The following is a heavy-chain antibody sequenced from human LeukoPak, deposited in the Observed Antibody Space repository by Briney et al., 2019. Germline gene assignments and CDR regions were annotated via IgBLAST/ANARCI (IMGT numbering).Heavy chain of an antibody. CDR2: SYWDDYK. V-gene: IGHV2-5*02. D-gene: IGHD1-26*01. CDR3: AHTYSGNYWH. CDR1: GFSLNTRDVG. Sequence: SGPTLLNPTQTLTLTCTFSGFSLNTRDVGVGWIRQPPREALEWLSLSYWDDYKHYSPSLKSRVSITKDTSKNQVVLTMTNMDPVDTATYYCAHTYSGNYWHWGQGALVTVSS. J-gene: IGHJ4*02.